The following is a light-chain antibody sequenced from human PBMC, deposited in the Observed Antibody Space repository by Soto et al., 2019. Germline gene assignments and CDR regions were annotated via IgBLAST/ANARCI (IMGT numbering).Light chain of an antibody. V-gene: IGKV1-27*01. CDR1: LGFRNI. J-gene: IGKJ5*01. CDR2: AAS. CDR3: QKYNSAPFT. Sequence: DIQMTQSPSSLSASVGDRVTITCRAGLGFRNILAWNQQKPGKVPKLLIYAASTLQSGVPSRFSGSGSGTDFTLTISSLQPEDVATYYCQKYNSAPFTFGQGTRLEIK.